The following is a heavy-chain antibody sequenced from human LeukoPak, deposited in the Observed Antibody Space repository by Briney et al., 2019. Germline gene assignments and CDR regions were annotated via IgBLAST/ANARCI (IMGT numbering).Heavy chain of an antibody. V-gene: IGHV4-39*01. CDR3: ARRITGTTSDSFDY. CDR1: GGSISSSSYF. J-gene: IGHJ4*02. Sequence: SETLSLICTVFGGSISSSSYFWGWIRQPAGKGLEWIGSISHRGSTYYDPSLKSRITISVDTSKNQFSLKVRSVTAADTAVYYCARRITGTTSDSFDYWGQGILVTVSS. CDR2: ISHRGST. D-gene: IGHD1-20*01.